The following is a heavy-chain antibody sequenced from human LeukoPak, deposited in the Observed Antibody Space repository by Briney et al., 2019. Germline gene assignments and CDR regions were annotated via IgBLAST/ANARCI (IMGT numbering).Heavy chain of an antibody. Sequence: SQTLSLTCAVSGGSISSGGYSWSWIRQPPGKGLEWIGCVYHSGSTYYNPSLKSRVTISVDRSKNQFSLKLSSVTAADTAMYYCARTSIAARRANAFDIWGQGTMVTVSS. CDR3: ARTSIAARRANAFDI. CDR2: VYHSGST. V-gene: IGHV4-30-2*01. J-gene: IGHJ3*02. D-gene: IGHD6-6*01. CDR1: GGSISSGGYS.